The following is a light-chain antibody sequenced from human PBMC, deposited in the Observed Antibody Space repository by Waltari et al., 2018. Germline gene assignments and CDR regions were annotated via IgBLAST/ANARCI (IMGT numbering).Light chain of an antibody. CDR1: GNDVGGYNC. Sequence: QSALTQPASVSGSPGQSTPIPCSGTGNDVGGYNCVPWYQPHPGKVPKLVIYDVTKRPSGVSNRFSGSKSDNAASLTISGLQPEDEADYYCSSYASSATVIFGGGTKLTVL. J-gene: IGLJ2*01. CDR2: DVT. V-gene: IGLV2-14*03. CDR3: SSYASSATVI.